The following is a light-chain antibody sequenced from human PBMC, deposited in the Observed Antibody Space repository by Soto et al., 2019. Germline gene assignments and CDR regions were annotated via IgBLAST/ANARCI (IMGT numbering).Light chain of an antibody. J-gene: IGKJ4*01. CDR3: QQYKTYPLT. V-gene: IGKV1-5*03. Sequence: DIQMTQSPSTLSASVGDMVTIACRASQRISSWLAWYQQIPGNAPKLLIYQASNLQSGVPSRFSGSGSETEFTLTISSLQPDDFATYYCQQYKTYPLTFGGGTRVEIK. CDR1: QRISSW. CDR2: QAS.